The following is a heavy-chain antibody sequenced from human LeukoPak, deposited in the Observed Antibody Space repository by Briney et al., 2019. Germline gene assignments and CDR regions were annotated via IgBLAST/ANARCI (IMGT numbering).Heavy chain of an antibody. J-gene: IGHJ4*02. CDR2: IIAIFGTA. D-gene: IGHD2-8*01. Sequence: ASVKVSCEASGGTFSVYAICWVREGPGQGVGWMGGIIAIFGTANYAQNLQGRVTITTDESTSTAYMELSSLRSADTAVYYSARVYCTNGVCYTRYHFDYSGQRTLVTVSS. CDR3: ARVYCTNGVCYTRYHFDY. CDR1: GGTFSVYA. V-gene: IGHV1-69*05.